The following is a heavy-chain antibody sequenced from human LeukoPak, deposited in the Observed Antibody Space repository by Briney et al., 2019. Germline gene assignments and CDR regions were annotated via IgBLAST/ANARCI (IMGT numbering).Heavy chain of an antibody. J-gene: IGHJ3*02. V-gene: IGHV3-9*03. D-gene: IGHD3-22*01. CDR1: GFTFSSYS. Sequence: GGSLRLSCAASGFTFSSYSMNWVRQAPGKGLEWVSGISWNSGSIGYADSVKGRFTISRDNAKNSLYLQMNSLRAEDMALYYCAKDLVYDSSGGGFDIWGQGTMVTVSS. CDR2: ISWNSGSI. CDR3: AKDLVYDSSGGGFDI.